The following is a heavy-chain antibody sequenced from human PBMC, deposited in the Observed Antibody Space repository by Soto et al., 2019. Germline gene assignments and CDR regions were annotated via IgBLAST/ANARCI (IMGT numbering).Heavy chain of an antibody. CDR3: AKDLGLDASASYPYH. CDR1: GFTFSGFG. D-gene: IGHD3-10*01. V-gene: IGHV3-30*18. Sequence: QVQLVESGGGVVQPGRSLRLSCAASGFTFSGFGRHWVRHTPGKGLEWLAVISYDGSHKLHADSVQGRFTISRDNSKNTLSLQMNSLRTEDTAVYYFAKDLGLDASASYPYHWGQGTLVSVSS. CDR2: ISYDGSHK. J-gene: IGHJ5*02.